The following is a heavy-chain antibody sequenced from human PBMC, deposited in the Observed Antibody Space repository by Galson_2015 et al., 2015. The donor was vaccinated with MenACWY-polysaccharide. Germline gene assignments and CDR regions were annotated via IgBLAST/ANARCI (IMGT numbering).Heavy chain of an antibody. CDR3: ARAPTPYCSSTSCFNKYAFDV. D-gene: IGHD2-2*01. V-gene: IGHV4-39*01. CDR2: T. J-gene: IGHJ3*01. Sequence: TYYNPSLESRVTISVDPSNNQFSLMLSSVTAADTALYYCARAPTPYCSSTSCFNKYAFDVWGQGTMVTVSS.